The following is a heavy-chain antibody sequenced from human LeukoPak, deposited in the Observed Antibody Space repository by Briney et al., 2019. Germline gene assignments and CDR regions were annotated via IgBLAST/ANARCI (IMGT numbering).Heavy chain of an antibody. Sequence: GGSLRLSCAASGFTLSDYYMTWIRQAPGKGLEWVSYITSAGTTYYADSVKGRFTISRDNAKTSLYLQINNLRADDTAVYYCARDLGPHRSSPNSGAFDIWGQGTMVTVSS. CDR3: ARDLGPHRSSPNSGAFDI. V-gene: IGHV3-11*04. CDR2: ITSAGTT. J-gene: IGHJ3*02. D-gene: IGHD6-6*01. CDR1: GFTLSDYY.